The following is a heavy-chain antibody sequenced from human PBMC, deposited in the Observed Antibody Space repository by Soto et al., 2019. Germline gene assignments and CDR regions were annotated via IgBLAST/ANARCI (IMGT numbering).Heavy chain of an antibody. CDR1: GGSINTFY. Sequence: SETLSLTCTVSGGSINTFYWSWVRQPAGKGLEWIWRIFFSGRTSFNPSLESRVAMSVDTSKNHFSLKLSSVTAADMAVYYCAREGSYSAYNFAHGIQLWSFDFWGQGALVTLSS. V-gene: IGHV4-4*07. CDR3: AREGSYSAYNFAHGIQLWSFDF. D-gene: IGHD5-12*01. CDR2: IFFSGRT. J-gene: IGHJ4*02.